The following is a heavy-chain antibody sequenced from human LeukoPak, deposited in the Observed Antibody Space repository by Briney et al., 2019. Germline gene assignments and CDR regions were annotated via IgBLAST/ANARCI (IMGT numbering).Heavy chain of an antibody. CDR1: GFTFSSYG. Sequence: GGSLRLSCAASGFTFSSYGMHWVRQAPGKGLEWVAVISYDGSNKYYADSVKGRFTVSRDNSKNTLYLQMNSLRAEDTAVYYCAKAFYDILTGFPNWGQGTLVTVSS. D-gene: IGHD3-9*01. J-gene: IGHJ4*02. CDR3: AKAFYDILTGFPN. V-gene: IGHV3-30*18. CDR2: ISYDGSNK.